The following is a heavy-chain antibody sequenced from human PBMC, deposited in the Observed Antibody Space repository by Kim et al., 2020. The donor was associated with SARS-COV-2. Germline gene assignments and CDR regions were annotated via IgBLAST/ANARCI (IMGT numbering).Heavy chain of an antibody. CDR2: FDPEDGET. CDR3: ATYFSKAGAKPFDY. J-gene: IGHJ4*02. D-gene: IGHD3-10*01. Sequence: ASVKVSCKVSGYTLTELSMHWVRQAPGKGLEWMGGFDPEDGETIYAQKFQGRVTMTEDTSTDTAYMELSSLRSEDTAVYYCATYFSKAGAKPFDYWGQGTLVTVSS. V-gene: IGHV1-24*01. CDR1: GYTLTELS.